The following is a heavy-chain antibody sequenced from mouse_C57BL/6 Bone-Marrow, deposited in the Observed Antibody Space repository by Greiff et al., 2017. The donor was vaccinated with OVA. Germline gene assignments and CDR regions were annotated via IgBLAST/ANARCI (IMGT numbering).Heavy chain of an antibody. CDR2: ISSGSSTI. CDR3: AREGLRLTYLYFDV. V-gene: IGHV5-17*01. Sequence: EVKLVESGGGLVKPGGSLKLSCAASGFTFSDYGMHWVRQAPEKGLEWVAYISSGSSTIYYADTVKGRFTISRDNAKNTLFLQMTSLRSEDPAMYYCAREGLRLTYLYFDVWGTGTTVTVSS. CDR1: GFTFSDYG. D-gene: IGHD2-4*01. J-gene: IGHJ1*03.